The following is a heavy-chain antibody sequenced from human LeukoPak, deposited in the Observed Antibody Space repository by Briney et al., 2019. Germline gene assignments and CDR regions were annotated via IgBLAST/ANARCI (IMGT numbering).Heavy chain of an antibody. J-gene: IGHJ6*03. CDR1: GGSISSYY. D-gene: IGHD3-16*01. V-gene: IGHV4-4*07. CDR3: GGEVRGGDYYYYYYMDV. Sequence: SETLSLTCTVSGGSISSYYWSWIRQPAGKGLEWIGRIYTSGSTNYNPSLKSRVTMSVDTSKNQFSLKLSSVAAADTAGYYWGGEVRGGDYYYYYYMDVWGKGTTVTVSS. CDR2: IYTSGST.